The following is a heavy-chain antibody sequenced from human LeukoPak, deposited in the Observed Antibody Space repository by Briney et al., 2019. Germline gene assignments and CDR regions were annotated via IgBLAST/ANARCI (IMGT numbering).Heavy chain of an antibody. CDR1: GLTFSGFA. CDR2: ISGSGGST. CDR3: ATLGPHIVVVTAIHYYGMDV. J-gene: IGHJ6*02. V-gene: IGHV3-23*01. Sequence: GGSLRLSCAASGLTFSGFAMTWVRQAPGKGLEWVSAISGSGGSTDYADSVKGRFTISRDNSKNTLYLQMNSLRAEDTAVYYCATLGPHIVVVTAIHYYGMDVWGQGTTVTVSS. D-gene: IGHD2-21*02.